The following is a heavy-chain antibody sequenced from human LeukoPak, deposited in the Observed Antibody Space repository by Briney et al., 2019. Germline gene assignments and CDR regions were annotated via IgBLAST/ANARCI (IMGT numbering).Heavy chain of an antibody. CDR3: ARGSTGYSSLNGFDY. CDR2: ISYDGSNK. Sequence: GGSLRLSCAASGFTFSSYAMHWVRQAPGKGLEWVAVISYDGSNKYYADSVKGRFIISRDNSKNTLYLQMNSLRAEDTAVYYCARGSTGYSSLNGFDYWGQGTLVTVSS. J-gene: IGHJ4*02. CDR1: GFTFSSYA. D-gene: IGHD6-19*01. V-gene: IGHV3-30-3*01.